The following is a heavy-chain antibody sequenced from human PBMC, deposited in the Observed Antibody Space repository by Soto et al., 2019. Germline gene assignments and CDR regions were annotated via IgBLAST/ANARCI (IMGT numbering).Heavy chain of an antibody. J-gene: IGHJ4*02. CDR2: ISAYNGNT. V-gene: IGHV1-18*01. CDR3: ARDTAMALPDA. D-gene: IGHD5-18*01. CDR1: GYTFTSYG. Sequence: QVQLVQSGAEVKKPGASVKVSCKASGYTFTSYGISWVRQAPGQGLEWMGWISAYNGNTKYAQKLQGRVTMTTDTSTSKAYMELRCLRSDDAAVYYCARDTAMALPDAWGQGTLVTVSS.